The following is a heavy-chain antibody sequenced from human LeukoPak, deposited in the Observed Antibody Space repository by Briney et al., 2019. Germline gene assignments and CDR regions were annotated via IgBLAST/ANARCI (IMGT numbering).Heavy chain of an antibody. D-gene: IGHD6-13*01. V-gene: IGHV1-2*02. CDR3: ARVPQLVRYFDY. Sequence: ASVKVSCKASGYTFTGYYMHWVRQAPGQGLEWMGWINPNGGGTNYAQKFQGRVTMTRDTSISTAYMELSRLRSDDTAVYYCARVPQLVRYFDYWGQGTLVTVSS. J-gene: IGHJ4*02. CDR2: INPNGGGT. CDR1: GYTFTGYY.